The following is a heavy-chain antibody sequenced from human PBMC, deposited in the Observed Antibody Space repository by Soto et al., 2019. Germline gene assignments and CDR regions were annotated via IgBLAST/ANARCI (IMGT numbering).Heavy chain of an antibody. D-gene: IGHD6-19*01. CDR2: IYWNDDK. J-gene: IGHJ5*02. V-gene: IGHV2-5*01. Sequence: ESGLTLVNPTQTLTLTRIFSGFSLRTIGVAVGWIRQPPGKALEWLGFIYWNDDKRYSPSLKSRLTITKDTSKNQVVLTMTNMDPVDTATYYCAKSGSSGWYGWFDPWGQGTLVTVSS. CDR3: AKSGSSGWYGWFDP. CDR1: GFSLRTIGVA.